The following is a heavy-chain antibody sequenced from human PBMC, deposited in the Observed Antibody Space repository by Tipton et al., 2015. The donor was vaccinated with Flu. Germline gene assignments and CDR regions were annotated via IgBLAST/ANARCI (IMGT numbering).Heavy chain of an antibody. J-gene: IGHJ5*02. CDR2: IYPGDSDT. CDR1: GYSFANYR. CDR3: ARQAYCSGDSCQRNQGWFAP. Sequence: EVQLVQSGAEVKKPGESLKISCQGSGYSFANYRIAWVRQMPGKGLEWMGIIYPGDSDTRYSPSFQGQVTISADKSISTAFLQWSSLKASDTAMYYCARQAYCSGDSCQRNQGWFAPWGQGTLVTVSS. V-gene: IGHV5-51*01. D-gene: IGHD2-15*01.